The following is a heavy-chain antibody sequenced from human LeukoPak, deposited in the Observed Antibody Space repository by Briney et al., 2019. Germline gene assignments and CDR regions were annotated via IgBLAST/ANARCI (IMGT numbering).Heavy chain of an antibody. J-gene: IGHJ4*02. Sequence: TSETLSLTCTVSGYSISSGYYWGWIRQPPGKGLEWIGSIYYSGNTYYNASLKSQVSISIDTSKNQFSLRLTSVTAADTAVYYCARQTGSGLFILPGGQGTLVTVSS. V-gene: IGHV4-38-2*02. CDR1: GYSISSGYY. D-gene: IGHD3/OR15-3a*01. CDR3: ARQTGSGLFILP. CDR2: IYYSGNT.